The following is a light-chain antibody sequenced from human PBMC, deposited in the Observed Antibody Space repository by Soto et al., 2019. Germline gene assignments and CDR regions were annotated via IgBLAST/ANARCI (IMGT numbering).Light chain of an antibody. Sequence: DIQMTQSPSSLSASVGDRVTITCQASQNINNYLNWYQQKPGKAPKLLIYAASTLQSGVPSRFSGSGSGTDFTLTISCLQSEDFATYYCQQYYSYPLTFGPGTKVDIK. CDR3: QQYYSYPLT. J-gene: IGKJ3*01. CDR1: QNINNY. V-gene: IGKV1-16*01. CDR2: AAS.